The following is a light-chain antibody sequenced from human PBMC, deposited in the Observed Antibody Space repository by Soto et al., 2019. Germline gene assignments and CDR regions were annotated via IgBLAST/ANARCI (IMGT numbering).Light chain of an antibody. V-gene: IGKV3-20*01. Sequence: EIVLTQSPGTLPLSPGERATLSCRASQSVSSTYLAWYQQKPAQAPRLLIYGASSRATGIPDRFSGSGSGTDFTLTISRLEPEDFVVYYCQQYSSSTWTFGQGTKVEIK. J-gene: IGKJ1*01. CDR3: QQYSSSTWT. CDR1: QSVSSTY. CDR2: GAS.